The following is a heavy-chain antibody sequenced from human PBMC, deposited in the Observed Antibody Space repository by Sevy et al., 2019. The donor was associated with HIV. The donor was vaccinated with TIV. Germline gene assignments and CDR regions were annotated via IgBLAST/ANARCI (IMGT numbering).Heavy chain of an antibody. CDR1: GFTFSSYW. V-gene: IGHV3-7*01. CDR2: IKQDGSEK. CDR3: ARFWGSRYSKKYYGMDV. Sequence: GGSLILSCAASGFTFSSYWMSWVRQAPGKGLEWVANIKQDGSEKYYVDSVKGRFTISRDNAKNSLYLQMNSLRAEDTAVYYCARFWGSRYSKKYYGMDVWGQGTTVTVSS. D-gene: IGHD6-13*01. J-gene: IGHJ6*02.